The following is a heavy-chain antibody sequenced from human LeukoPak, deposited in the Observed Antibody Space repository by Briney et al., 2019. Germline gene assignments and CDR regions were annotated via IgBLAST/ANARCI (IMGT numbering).Heavy chain of an antibody. CDR1: GGTFSSYT. CDR2: IIPILGIA. J-gene: IGHJ4*02. Sequence: ASVKVSCKASGGTFSSYTISWVRQAPGQGLEWMGRIIPILGIANYAQKFQGRVTITADKSTSTAYMELSSLRSEDTGVYYCASEGITIFGVVIQAKFDYWGQGTLVTVSS. CDR3: ASEGITIFGVVIQAKFDY. D-gene: IGHD3-3*01. V-gene: IGHV1-69*02.